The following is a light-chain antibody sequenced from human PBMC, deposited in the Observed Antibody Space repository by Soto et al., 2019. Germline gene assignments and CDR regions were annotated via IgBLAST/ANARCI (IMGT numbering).Light chain of an antibody. CDR3: QVWDISSAHVI. CDR1: NIGSKS. CDR2: YDS. J-gene: IGLJ2*01. Sequence: SYELTQPPSVSVAPGQTARVACGGSNIGSKSVYWYQQKPGHAPVLVMYYDSDRPSGIPERFSGSNSGNTATLTISRVEAGDEADYYCQVWDISSAHVIFGGGTKLTVL. V-gene: IGLV3-21*01.